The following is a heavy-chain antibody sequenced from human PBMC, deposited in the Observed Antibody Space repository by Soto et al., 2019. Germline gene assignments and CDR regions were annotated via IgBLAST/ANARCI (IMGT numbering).Heavy chain of an antibody. J-gene: IGHJ4*02. Sequence: GGSLRLSCAASGFTFSSYALHRVRQAPGKGLEWVAVISYDGSNKYYADSVKGRFTISRDNSKNTLYVQMNSLRGEDTAVYYCARGPSSLTRFDYWGQGTLVTVSS. V-gene: IGHV3-30-3*01. CDR2: ISYDGSNK. CDR3: ARGPSSLTRFDY. D-gene: IGHD2-2*01. CDR1: GFTFSSYA.